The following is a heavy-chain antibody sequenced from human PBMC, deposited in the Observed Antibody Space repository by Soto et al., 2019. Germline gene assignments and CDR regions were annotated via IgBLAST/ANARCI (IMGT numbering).Heavy chain of an antibody. V-gene: IGHV1-69*01. CDR1: GGIFSTYA. CDR3: ARDVPTSAEVATLRVPWYVAL. CDR2: IIPVSGTT. D-gene: IGHD2-21*02. J-gene: IGHJ2*01. Sequence: QVQLVQSGAEVKKPGSSVKVSCKAPGGIFSTYAISWVRQAPGQGLEWMGGIIPVSGTTNYAQKIQDRVTITADESTSTVYMDLRSLRSDDTGVYYCARDVPTSAEVATLRVPWYVALWGRGTVITIS.